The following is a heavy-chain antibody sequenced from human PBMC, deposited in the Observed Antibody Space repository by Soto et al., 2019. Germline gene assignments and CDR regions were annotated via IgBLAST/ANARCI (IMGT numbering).Heavy chain of an antibody. Sequence: ASVKVSCKASGGTFSSYAISWVRQAPGQGLEWMGGIIPIFGTANYAQKFRGRVTITADESTSTAYMELSSLRSEDTAVYYCARDRVEMATTTNFDYWGQGTLVTVSS. J-gene: IGHJ4*02. CDR2: IIPIFGTA. CDR1: GGTFSSYA. CDR3: ARDRVEMATTTNFDY. D-gene: IGHD1-1*01. V-gene: IGHV1-69*13.